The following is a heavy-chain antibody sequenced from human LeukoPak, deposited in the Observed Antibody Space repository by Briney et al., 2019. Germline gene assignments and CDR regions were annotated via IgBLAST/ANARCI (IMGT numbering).Heavy chain of an antibody. V-gene: IGHV3-7*01. Sequence: GGSLRLSCAASGFTFSYYWMSWVRQAPGKGLEWVANMKQDGSDKYYVDSVKGRFTISRDNAKNSLYLQMNSLSAEDTAMYYCTRDLTNWNDATFDIWGQGTMVTVSS. CDR1: GFTFSYYW. J-gene: IGHJ3*02. CDR3: TRDLTNWNDATFDI. CDR2: MKQDGSDK. D-gene: IGHD1-1*01.